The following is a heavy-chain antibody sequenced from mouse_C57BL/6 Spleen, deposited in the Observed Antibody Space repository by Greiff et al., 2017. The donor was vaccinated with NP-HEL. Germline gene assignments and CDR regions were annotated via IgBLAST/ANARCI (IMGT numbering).Heavy chain of an antibody. J-gene: IGHJ4*01. CDR1: GYTFTSYW. V-gene: IGHV1-69*01. D-gene: IGHD1-1*01. Sequence: VQLQQPGAELVMPGASVKLSCKASGYTFTSYWMHWVKQRPGQGLEWIGEIDPSDSYTNYNQKFKGKSTLTVDKSSSTAYMQLSSLTSEDSAVYYCARRDYGSSHYAMDYWGQGTSVTVSS. CDR2: IDPSDSYT. CDR3: ARRDYGSSHYAMDY.